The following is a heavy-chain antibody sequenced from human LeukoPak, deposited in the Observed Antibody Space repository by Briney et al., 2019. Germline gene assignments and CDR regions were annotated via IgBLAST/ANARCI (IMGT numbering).Heavy chain of an antibody. V-gene: IGHV4-59*08. J-gene: IGHJ4*02. CDR2: IHYSEGT. CDR3: ARQYYYYSIDS. Sequence: SETLSLTCTVSGGSISSYYWSWIRQPPGKGVEWIGYIHYSEGTRYNPSLKSRVTISVDTTRNQFSLKLSSVTAADTAVYYCARQYYYYSIDSWGQGTLVTVSS. CDR1: GGSISSYY. D-gene: IGHD3-22*01.